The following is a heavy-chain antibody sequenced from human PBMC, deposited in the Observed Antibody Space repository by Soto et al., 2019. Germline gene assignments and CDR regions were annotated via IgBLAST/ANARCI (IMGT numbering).Heavy chain of an antibody. Sequence: PXETLSLTCTVSGGSISSYYWSWIRQPPGKGLEWIGYIYYSGSTNYNPSLKSRVTISVDTSKNQFSLKLSSVTAADTAVYYCARGGGSSSWYPSPLNWFDHWGQGTLVTVSS. V-gene: IGHV4-59*01. CDR1: GGSISSYY. CDR2: IYYSGST. CDR3: ARGGGSSSWYPSPLNWFDH. D-gene: IGHD6-13*01. J-gene: IGHJ5*02.